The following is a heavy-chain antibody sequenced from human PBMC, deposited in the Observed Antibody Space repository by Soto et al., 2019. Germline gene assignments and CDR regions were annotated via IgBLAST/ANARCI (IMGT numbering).Heavy chain of an antibody. J-gene: IGHJ5*02. CDR3: ARDGSSTANWIAR. V-gene: IGHV4-31*03. D-gene: IGHD2-2*01. CDR1: GDAIYIGGYY. CDR2: MYDTGKT. Sequence: QVQLQESGPGLVKPSQTLSLTCTVSGDAIYIGGYYWTWIRQHPGTVLEWIGYMYDTGKTYYNPSLDSRVTMSVDTSKNQFSPEFASVTAADTAVYYCARDGSSTANWIARRGQGTLVTVSS.